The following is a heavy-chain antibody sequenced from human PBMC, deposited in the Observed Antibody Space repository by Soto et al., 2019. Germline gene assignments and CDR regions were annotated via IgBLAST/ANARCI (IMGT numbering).Heavy chain of an antibody. J-gene: IGHJ3*02. D-gene: IGHD1-20*01. V-gene: IGHV3-30*18. Sequence: QVQLVESGGGVVQPGRSLRLSCAASRFTFSSYGMHWVRQAPGKGLEWVAFISNDGITENYADSVKGRFTISRDNSKSTLYLQMNSLRAEDTAVYYCAKGRLTGTIWGQGTMVTVSS. CDR2: ISNDGITE. CDR3: AKGRLTGTI. CDR1: RFTFSSYG.